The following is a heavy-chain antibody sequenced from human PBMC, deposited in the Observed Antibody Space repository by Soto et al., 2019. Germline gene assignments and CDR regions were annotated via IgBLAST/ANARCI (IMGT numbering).Heavy chain of an antibody. CDR2: ISSNGGST. CDR3: VKVSYYDSSGYYYVVDAFDI. CDR1: GFTFSSYA. V-gene: IGHV3-64D*08. J-gene: IGHJ3*02. D-gene: IGHD3-22*01. Sequence: GGSLRLSCSASGFTFSSYAMHWVRQAPGKGLEYVSAISSNGGSTYYADSVKGRFTISRDNSKNTLHLQMSSLRAEDTAVYYFVKVSYYDSSGYYYVVDAFDIWGQGTMVTVSS.